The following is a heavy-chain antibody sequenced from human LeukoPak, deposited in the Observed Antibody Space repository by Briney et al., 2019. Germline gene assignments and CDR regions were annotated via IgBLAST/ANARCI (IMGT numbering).Heavy chain of an antibody. CDR1: GFTFSSYA. CDR3: AKDWGSSSSFNY. Sequence: GGSLRLSCAASGFTFSSYAMIWVRQAPGKGLEWVSAISGSGGSTYYADSVKGRFTISRDNSKNTLYLQMNSLRAEDTAVYYCAKDWGSSSSFNYWGQGTLVTVSS. J-gene: IGHJ4*02. CDR2: ISGSGGST. V-gene: IGHV3-23*01. D-gene: IGHD6-6*01.